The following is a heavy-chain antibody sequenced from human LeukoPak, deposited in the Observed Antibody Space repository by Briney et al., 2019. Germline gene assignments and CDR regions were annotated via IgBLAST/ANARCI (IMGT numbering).Heavy chain of an antibody. Sequence: SETLSLTCTVSGGSISISSYYWGWIRQPPGKGLEWNGYIYHSGSTNYNASLKSRVTISVDTSKNQFSLKLSSVTAADTAVYYCARSEQWLVPKGIYYFDYWGQGTLVTVSS. V-gene: IGHV4-61*05. CDR1: GGSISISSYY. D-gene: IGHD6-19*01. J-gene: IGHJ4*02. CDR3: ARSEQWLVPKGIYYFDY. CDR2: IYHSGST.